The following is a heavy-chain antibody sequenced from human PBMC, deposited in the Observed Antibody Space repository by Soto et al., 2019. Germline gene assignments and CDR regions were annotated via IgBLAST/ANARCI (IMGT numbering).Heavy chain of an antibody. Sequence: ASVKVSCKASGYTFNKYGFNWVRQAPGQGPEWMGRISAFNDYTNLAQKFQGRITLTTDASTNTAYMELQILRSDDTAMYYCARGRGVVIPAGTPDAFDVWGQGTMVTVSS. J-gene: IGHJ3*01. CDR3: ARGRGVVIPAGTPDAFDV. D-gene: IGHD6-13*01. CDR2: ISAFNDYT. V-gene: IGHV1-18*01. CDR1: GYTFNKYG.